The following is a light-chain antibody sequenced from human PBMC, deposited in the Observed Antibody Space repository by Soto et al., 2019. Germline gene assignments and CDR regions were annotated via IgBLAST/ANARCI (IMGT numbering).Light chain of an antibody. CDR2: DVS. J-gene: IGKJ2*01. V-gene: IGKV1-5*01. CDR3: QQYNAFYT. Sequence: DIQMPQSPPTLSASVGDSVTITGRAGQSINRWLAWYQQKPGRAPKLLIYDVSTLQSGVPSRFSGSGSETEFTLTISSLQPDDFATYYRQQYNAFYTVGQGTKVDIK. CDR1: QSINRW.